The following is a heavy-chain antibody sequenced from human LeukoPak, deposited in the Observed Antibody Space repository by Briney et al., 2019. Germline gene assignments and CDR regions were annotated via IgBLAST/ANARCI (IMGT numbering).Heavy chain of an antibody. CDR3: ARQRTMIVVVITTFWFDP. Sequence: SETLSLTCTVSGGSISSSSYYWGWIRQPPGKGLEWIGRIYYSGSTYYNPSLKSRVTISVDTSKNQFSLKLSSVTAADTAVYYCARQRTMIVVVITTFWFDPWGQGTLVTVSS. D-gene: IGHD3-22*01. V-gene: IGHV4-39*01. CDR2: IYYSGST. J-gene: IGHJ5*02. CDR1: GGSISSSSYY.